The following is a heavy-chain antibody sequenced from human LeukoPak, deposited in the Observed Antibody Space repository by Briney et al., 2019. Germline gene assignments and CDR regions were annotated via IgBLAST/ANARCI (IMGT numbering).Heavy chain of an antibody. CDR3: ATEGSFDY. J-gene: IGHJ4*02. CDR2: ISFDASNK. CDR1: GFTFSSYG. Sequence: GGSLRLSCAASGFTFSSYGMHWVRQAPGKGLEWVAVISFDASNKYYADSVKGRFTISRDNSKNTLYLQMNSLWAEDAAVYYCATEGSFDYWGQGTLVTVSS. V-gene: IGHV3-30*03.